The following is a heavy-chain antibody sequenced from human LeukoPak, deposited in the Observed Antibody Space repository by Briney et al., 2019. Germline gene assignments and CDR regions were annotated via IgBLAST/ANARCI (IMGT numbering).Heavy chain of an antibody. CDR1: GGSITTTIYY. V-gene: IGHV4-39*07. Sequence: PSETLSLTCTVSGGSITTTIYYWGWVRQAPGKGLEWIGALHYTGSENTYYNPSLKTRVTISVATSKNQFSLKLSSVTAADTAVYYCARDWIGPDRFDPWGQGTLVTVST. CDR3: ARDWIGPDRFDP. CDR2: LHYTGSENT. D-gene: IGHD2-2*03. J-gene: IGHJ5*02.